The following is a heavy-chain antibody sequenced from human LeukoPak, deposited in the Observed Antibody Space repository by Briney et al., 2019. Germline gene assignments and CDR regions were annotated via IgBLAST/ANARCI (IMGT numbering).Heavy chain of an antibody. CDR2: IYPGDSDT. D-gene: IGHD7-27*01. CDR3: ARLHEAWGSGYFDY. V-gene: IGHV5-51*01. Sequence: GESLQISCKGSGYSFTSYWISWVRHIRAQGLEWMGIIYPGDSDTRYTPSFQGQFTLSADKSICTAYLQWRSLKASDTAMYCCARLHEAWGSGYFDYWGQGTLVTVSS. CDR1: GYSFTSYW. J-gene: IGHJ4*02.